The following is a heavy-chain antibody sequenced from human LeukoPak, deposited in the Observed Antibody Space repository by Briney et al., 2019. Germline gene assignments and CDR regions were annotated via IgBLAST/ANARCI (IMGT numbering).Heavy chain of an antibody. J-gene: IGHJ4*02. CDR1: GFTFSEQS. D-gene: IGHD3-22*01. V-gene: IGHV3-21*01. CDR3: ARDDSSGYYYSIDY. CDR2: ISSSSSYI. Sequence: GGSLRLSCAASGFTFSEQSMNWVRQAPGKGLEWVSSISSSSSYIYYADSVKGRFTISRDNAKNSLYLQMNSLRAEDTAVYYCARDDSSGYYYSIDYWGQGTLVTVSS.